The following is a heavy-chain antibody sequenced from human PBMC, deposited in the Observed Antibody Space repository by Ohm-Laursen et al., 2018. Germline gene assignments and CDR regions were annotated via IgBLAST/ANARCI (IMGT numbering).Heavy chain of an antibody. CDR3: ARVGSGGPEYYYDSSGYYSAYDAFDI. Sequence: SLRLSCAASGFTFNDYAMHWVRQAPGKGLEWLSGISWNSGSIAYADSVKGRFTISRDNAKNSLYLQMNSLRSEDTAVYYCARVGSGGPEYYYDSSGYYSAYDAFDIWGQGTMVTVSS. J-gene: IGHJ3*02. CDR2: ISWNSGSI. CDR1: GFTFNDYA. V-gene: IGHV3-9*01. D-gene: IGHD3-22*01.